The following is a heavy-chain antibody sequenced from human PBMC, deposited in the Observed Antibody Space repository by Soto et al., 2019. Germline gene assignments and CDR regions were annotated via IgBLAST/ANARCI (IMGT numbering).Heavy chain of an antibody. CDR1: GGSISSYY. CDR3: ARTRYTSGWWTPPFDY. D-gene: IGHD6-19*01. CDR2: IYYSGST. J-gene: IGHJ4*02. Sequence: SETLSLTCAVSGGSISSYYWSWIRQPPGKGLEWIGYIYYSGSTNYNPSLKSRVTISVDTSKNQFSLKLTSVTAADTAVYYCARTRYTSGWWTPPFDYWGQGTLVTVSS. V-gene: IGHV4-59*01.